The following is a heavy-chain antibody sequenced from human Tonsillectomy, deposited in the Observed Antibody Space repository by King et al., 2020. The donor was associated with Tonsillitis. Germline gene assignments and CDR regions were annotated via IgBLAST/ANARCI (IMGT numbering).Heavy chain of an antibody. CDR3: AREHCSSTSCYLFDP. V-gene: IGHV3-53*01. J-gene: IGHJ5*02. Sequence: VQLVESGGGLIQPGGSLRLSCAASGFTVSSNYMSWVRQAPGKGLEWVSFIFCGGSTFYADPVKGRFPISRDNSKNTLYLQMNSLRAEDTAVYYCAREHCSSTSCYLFDPWGQGTLVTVSS. CDR1: GFTVSSNY. CDR2: IFCGGST. D-gene: IGHD2-2*01.